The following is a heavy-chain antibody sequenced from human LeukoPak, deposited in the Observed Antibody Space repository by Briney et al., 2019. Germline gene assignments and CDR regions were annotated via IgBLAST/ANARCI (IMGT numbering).Heavy chain of an antibody. V-gene: IGHV3-53*01. CDR1: GFTVSSNY. J-gene: IGHJ3*02. Sequence: PGGSLRLSCAASGFTVSSNYMSWVRQAPGKGLEWVSVIYSGGSTYYADSVKGRFTISRDNSKNTLYLQMNSLRAEDTAVYYCARGPYSSDYAFDIWGQGTMVTVSS. CDR2: IYSGGST. CDR3: ARGPYSSDYAFDI. D-gene: IGHD6-19*01.